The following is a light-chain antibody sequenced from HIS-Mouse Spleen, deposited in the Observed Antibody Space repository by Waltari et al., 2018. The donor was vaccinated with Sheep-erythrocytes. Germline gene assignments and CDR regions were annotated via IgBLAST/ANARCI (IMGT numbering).Light chain of an antibody. CDR2: DVS. J-gene: IGLJ2*01. CDR3: CSYAGSYTFVV. Sequence: QSALTQPRSVSGSPGQSVTISCTGTSSDVGGYNYVSWYQQHPGKAPKLMIYDVSKRPSGVPDRFSGSKSGNTASLTISGLQAEDEADYYCCSYAGSYTFVVFSGGTKLTVV. V-gene: IGLV2-11*01. CDR1: SSDVGGYNY.